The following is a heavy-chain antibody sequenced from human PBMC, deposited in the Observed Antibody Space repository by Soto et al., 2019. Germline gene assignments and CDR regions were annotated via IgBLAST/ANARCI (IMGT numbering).Heavy chain of an antibody. D-gene: IGHD2-8*01. J-gene: IGHJ4*02. CDR3: ARAWSMGYFDY. V-gene: IGHV4-31*03. Sequence: PSETLSLTCTVSGDSISNGGYYWGWIRQHPGKGLEWIGYIYYSGSTDYNPSLKSRVTISVDTSKNQFSLKLSSVTAADTAVYFCARAWSMGYFDYWGQGTLVTVSS. CDR1: GDSISNGGYY. CDR2: IYYSGST.